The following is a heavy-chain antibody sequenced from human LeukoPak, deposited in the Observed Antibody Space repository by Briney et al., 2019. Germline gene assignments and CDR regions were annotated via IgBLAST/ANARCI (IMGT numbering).Heavy chain of an antibody. J-gene: IGHJ4*02. CDR3: ARPREAGSSSGWYFDY. CDR1: GFTFSSYA. Sequence: PGGSLRLSCAASGFTFSSYAIHWVRQAPGKGLEWVAVISYDGSNKIYTGSVKGRFTISRDDSKNTLYLQMDSLRAEDTAVYYCARPREAGSSSGWYFDYWGQGTLVTVSP. D-gene: IGHD6-19*01. V-gene: IGHV3-30-3*01. CDR2: ISYDGSNK.